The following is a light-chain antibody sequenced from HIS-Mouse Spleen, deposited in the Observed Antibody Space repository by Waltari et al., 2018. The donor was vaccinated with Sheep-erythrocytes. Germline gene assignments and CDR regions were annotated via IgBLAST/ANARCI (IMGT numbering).Light chain of an antibody. V-gene: IGLV2-11*01. CDR3: CSYAGSYNHV. J-gene: IGLJ1*01. CDR2: DVS. Sequence: QSALTPPRSVSGSPGQSGTISCTGTSRDVGCYNYVSWYQQHPGKAPKLMIYDVSKRPSGVPDRFSGSKSGNTASLTISGLQAEDEADYYCCSYAGSYNHVFATGTKVTVL. CDR1: SRDVGCYNY.